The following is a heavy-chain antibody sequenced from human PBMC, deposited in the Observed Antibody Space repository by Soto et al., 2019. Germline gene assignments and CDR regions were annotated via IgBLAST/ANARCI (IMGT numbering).Heavy chain of an antibody. CDR1: GFTFSSYG. V-gene: IGHV3-33*01. CDR3: ARALDYGDYEGGGMDV. D-gene: IGHD4-17*01. J-gene: IGHJ6*02. Sequence: QVQLVESGGGVVQPGRSLRLSCAASGFTFSSYGMHWVRQAPGKGLEWVAVIWYDGSNKYYADSAKGRFTISRDNSKNTLYLQMNSLRAEDTAVYYCARALDYGDYEGGGMDVWGQGTTVTVSS. CDR2: IWYDGSNK.